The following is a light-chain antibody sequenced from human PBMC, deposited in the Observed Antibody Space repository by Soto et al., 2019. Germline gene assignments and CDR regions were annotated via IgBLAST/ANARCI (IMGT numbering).Light chain of an antibody. CDR1: QTISSW. CDR3: QQYNSDPFT. J-gene: IGKJ3*01. V-gene: IGKV1-27*01. Sequence: DIQMTQSPSTLSGSVGDRVTITCRASQTISSWLAWYQQKPGKVPKFTIYAASILQSGVPSRFSGSGSGTDFTLTISSLQPEDVATYYCQQYNSDPFTFGPGTKVDIK. CDR2: AAS.